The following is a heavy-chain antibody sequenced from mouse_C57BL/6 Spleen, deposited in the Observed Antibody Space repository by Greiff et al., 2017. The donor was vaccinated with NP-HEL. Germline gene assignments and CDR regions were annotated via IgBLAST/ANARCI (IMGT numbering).Heavy chain of an antibody. CDR2: INPSTGGT. Sequence: VQLQQSGPELVKPGASVKISCKASGYSFTGYYMNWVKQSPEKSLEWIGEINPSTGGTTYNQKFKAKATLTVDKSSSTAYMQLKSLTSEDSAVYYCARGTMITSYYFDYWGQGTTLTVSS. CDR3: ARGTMITSYYFDY. J-gene: IGHJ2*01. V-gene: IGHV1-42*01. CDR1: GYSFTGYY. D-gene: IGHD2-4*01.